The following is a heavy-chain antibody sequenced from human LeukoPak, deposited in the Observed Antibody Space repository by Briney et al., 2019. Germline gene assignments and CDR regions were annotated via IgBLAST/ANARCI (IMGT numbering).Heavy chain of an antibody. CDR3: AKDLSVVGAHDSFDV. Sequence: GGSLRLSCAASGFTFSSYSMNWVRQAPGKGLEWVSSISSSSSYIYYADSVKGRFTISRDNAKNSLYLQMNSLRIEDTAAYYCAKDLSVVGAHDSFDVWGQGTMVTVSS. CDR1: GFTFSSYS. D-gene: IGHD1-26*01. CDR2: ISSSSSYI. J-gene: IGHJ3*01. V-gene: IGHV3-21*01.